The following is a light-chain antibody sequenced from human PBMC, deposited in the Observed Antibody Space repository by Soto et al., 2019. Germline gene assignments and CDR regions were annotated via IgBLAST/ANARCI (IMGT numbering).Light chain of an antibody. Sequence: EIVLTQSPGTLSLSPGERATLSCLASQSVSNNYLAWYQQKPGQAPRLLIYGASSRATGIPDRFSGSGSGTDFTLSISRLEPEDFAVYWCQHYGNSPTFGQGTKVDI. V-gene: IGKV3-20*01. CDR3: QHYGNSPT. CDR1: QSVSNNY. J-gene: IGKJ1*01. CDR2: GAS.